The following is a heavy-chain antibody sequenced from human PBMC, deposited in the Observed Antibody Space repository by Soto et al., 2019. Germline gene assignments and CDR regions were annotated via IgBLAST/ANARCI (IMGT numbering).Heavy chain of an antibody. D-gene: IGHD2-2*03. Sequence: SETLSLTCAVYGGSFKDYYWSWIRQPPGKALEWIGEINHSGTTNYNPSLKSRVTISQDTSKFQFSRSLTSVTAADTAVYYCARMDIYTFGRLGFHYLGHGTLITVSS. CDR2: INHSGTT. CDR1: GGSFKDYY. J-gene: IGHJ4*01. CDR3: ARMDIYTFGRLGFHY. V-gene: IGHV4-34*01.